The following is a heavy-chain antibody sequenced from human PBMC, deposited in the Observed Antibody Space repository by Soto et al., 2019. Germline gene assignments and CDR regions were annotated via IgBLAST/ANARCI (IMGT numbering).Heavy chain of an antibody. CDR2: ISGSGATT. J-gene: IGHJ5*01. Sequence: GGSLRLSCAASGFTFSSYAMTWVRQAPGKGLEWVSGISGSGATTSYADSVKGRFTVSRDNSKNTLYLQMNSLRVEDTAVYHCAKLRYFDWSAYNWFEYWGQGTPATVSS. V-gene: IGHV3-23*01. CDR3: AKLRYFDWSAYNWFEY. CDR1: GFTFSSYA. D-gene: IGHD3-9*01.